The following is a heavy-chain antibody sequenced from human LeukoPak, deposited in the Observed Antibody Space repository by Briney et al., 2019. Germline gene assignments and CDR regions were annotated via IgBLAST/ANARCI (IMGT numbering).Heavy chain of an antibody. Sequence: SVKVSCKASGGTFSSYAISWVRQAPGQGLEWMGGIIPIFGTANYAQKLQGRVTMTTDTSTSTAYMELRSLRSDDTAVYYCARYMVRGVITPYNWFDPWGQGTLVTVSS. CDR3: ARYMVRGVITPYNWFDP. CDR1: GGTFSSYA. D-gene: IGHD3-10*01. CDR2: IIPIFGTA. J-gene: IGHJ5*02. V-gene: IGHV1-69*05.